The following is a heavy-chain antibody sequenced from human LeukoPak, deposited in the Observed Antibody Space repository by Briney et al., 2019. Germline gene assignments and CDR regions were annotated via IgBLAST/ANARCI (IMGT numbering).Heavy chain of an antibody. CDR1: GGSISTYY. CDR2: IYYTGST. CDR3: AAGYSSGWYLEARRFKKFDY. D-gene: IGHD6-19*01. V-gene: IGHV4-59*01. J-gene: IGHJ4*02. Sequence: PSETLSLTCTVSGGSISTYYWSWIRQPPGKGLEWIGYIYYTGSTNYNPSLKSRVTMSVDTSKNQFSLKLSSVTAADTAVYYCAAGYSSGWYLEARRFKKFDYWGQGTLVTVSS.